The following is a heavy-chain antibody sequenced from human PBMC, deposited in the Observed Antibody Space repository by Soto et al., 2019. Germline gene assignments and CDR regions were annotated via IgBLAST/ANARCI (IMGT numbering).Heavy chain of an antibody. V-gene: IGHV1-18*01. Sequence: QVQLVQSAAEVRKPGASVKVSCRASGYTFIRYGITWVRQAPGQGLEWMGWISSYNDYTEYAQRFQGRVTMTAYTSMRTLHMELQNLRSDDTAVYSSARGGYYDYDWGKLNYYGLDVWGPGTAVTVS. J-gene: IGHJ6*02. CDR3: ARGGYYDYDWGKLNYYGLDV. D-gene: IGHD3-16*01. CDR1: GYTFIRYG. CDR2: ISSYNDYT.